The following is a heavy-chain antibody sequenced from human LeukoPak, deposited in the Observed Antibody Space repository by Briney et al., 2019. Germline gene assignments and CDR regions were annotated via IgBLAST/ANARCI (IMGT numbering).Heavy chain of an antibody. CDR1: GYTFTNYD. CDR3: ARDLRYSSGWSASGMDV. D-gene: IGHD6-19*01. V-gene: IGHV1-8*01. CDR2: MNPNNGNA. J-gene: IGHJ6*03. Sequence: ASVKVSCKASGYTFTNYDINWVRQATGQGLEWMGWMNPNNGNAGYAQKFQDKVTMTRDTSISTAYMDLRSLRSDDTAVYYCARDLRYSSGWSASGMDVWGKGTTVTISS.